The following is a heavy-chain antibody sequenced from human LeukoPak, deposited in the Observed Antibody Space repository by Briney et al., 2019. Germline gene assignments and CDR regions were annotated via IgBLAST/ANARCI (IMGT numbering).Heavy chain of an antibody. Sequence: GGSLRLSCAASGFTFTNYAMAWVRQAPGKGLEWVSAISGSGDSTYYADSVKGRFTISRDNSKNTLYLQMNSLRAEDTAVYYCAKAQYDFWSGYYFQHWGQGTLVTVSS. V-gene: IGHV3-23*01. CDR1: GFTFTNYA. J-gene: IGHJ1*01. CDR2: ISGSGDST. CDR3: AKAQYDFWSGYYFQH. D-gene: IGHD3-3*01.